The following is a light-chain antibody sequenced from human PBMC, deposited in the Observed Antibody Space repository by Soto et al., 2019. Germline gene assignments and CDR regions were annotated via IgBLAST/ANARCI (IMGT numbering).Light chain of an antibody. J-gene: IGKJ1*01. CDR3: QQYGSSPWT. CDR1: QSVSSEY. V-gene: IGKV3-20*01. Sequence: EIVLTQSPGTLSLSPGEGATLSCRASQSVSSEYLAWYQQKPGQAPRLLIFGASSRATGIPDRFSGSGSGTDFALTINRLEPEDSAVYYCQQYGSSPWTFGQGTKVDIK. CDR2: GAS.